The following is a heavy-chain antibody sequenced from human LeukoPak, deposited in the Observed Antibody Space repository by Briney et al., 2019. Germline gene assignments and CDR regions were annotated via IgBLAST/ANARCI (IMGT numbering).Heavy chain of an antibody. V-gene: IGHV4-59*01. CDR1: GGSITNYY. CDR3: ARPGRQDAYNGHYWYFDL. J-gene: IGHJ2*01. D-gene: IGHD5-24*01. Sequence: SETLSLTCSVSGGSITNYYWNWIRQPPGKDLEWIGCVSYSGRTHYSSALKSRVTISVDTSKNLFSLNLRSVTAADTAVYYCARPGRQDAYNGHYWYFDLWGRGTLVTVSS. CDR2: VSYSGRT.